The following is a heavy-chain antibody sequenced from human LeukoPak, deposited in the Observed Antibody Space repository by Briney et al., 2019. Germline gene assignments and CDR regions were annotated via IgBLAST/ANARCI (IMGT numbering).Heavy chain of an antibody. D-gene: IGHD4-23*01. J-gene: IGHJ6*02. CDR1: RYTFTGYY. Sequence: ASVKVSCKASRYTFTGYYMHWVRQAPGQGLEWMGWINPNSGGTNYAQKFQGRVTMTRDTSISTAYMELSRLRSDDTAVYYCARVNGGNGDYYYGMDVWGQGTTVTVSS. CDR3: ARVNGGNGDYYYGMDV. CDR2: INPNSGGT. V-gene: IGHV1-2*02.